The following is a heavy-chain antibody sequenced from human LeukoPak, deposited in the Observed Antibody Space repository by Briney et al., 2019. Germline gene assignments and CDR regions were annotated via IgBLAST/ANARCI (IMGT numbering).Heavy chain of an antibody. CDR2: ISSSDYI. CDR1: GFTFSTYS. J-gene: IGHJ4*02. D-gene: IGHD3-10*01. V-gene: IGHV3-21*01. CDR3: AKDSFGESYYFDY. Sequence: PGGSLRLSCAASGFTFSTYSMNWVRQAPGKGLEWVSSISSSDYIYYADSVKGRFTISRDNSKNTLYLQMNSLRAEDTAVYYCAKDSFGESYYFDYWGQGTLVTVSS.